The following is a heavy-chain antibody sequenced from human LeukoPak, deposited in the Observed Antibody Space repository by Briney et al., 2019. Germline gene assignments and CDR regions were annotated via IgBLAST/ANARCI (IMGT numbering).Heavy chain of an antibody. V-gene: IGHV1-69*01. CDR1: GGTFSSYA. CDR2: IIPIFGTA. CDR3: ARALYYDFAALDAFDI. Sequence: SVKVSCKASGGTFSSYAISWVRQAPGQGLELMGGIIPIFGTANYAQKFQGRVTITADESTSTAYMELSSLRSEDTAVYYCARALYYDFAALDAFDIWGQGTMVTVSS. J-gene: IGHJ3*02. D-gene: IGHD3-3*01.